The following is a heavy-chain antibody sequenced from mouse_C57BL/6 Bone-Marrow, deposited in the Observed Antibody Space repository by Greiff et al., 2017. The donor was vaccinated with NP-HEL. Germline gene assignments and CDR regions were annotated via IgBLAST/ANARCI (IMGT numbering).Heavy chain of an antibody. J-gene: IGHJ4*01. D-gene: IGHD2-2*01. CDR3: ARGLLWLRRRDYYAMDY. CDR2: IHPNSGST. Sequence: VQLQQPGAELVKPGASVKLSCKASGYTFTSYWMHWVKQRPGQGLEWIGMIHPNSGSTNYNEKFKSKATQTVDKSSSTAYMQLSSRSSEDSAVYYCARGLLWLRRRDYYAMDYWGQGTSVTVSS. V-gene: IGHV1-64*01. CDR1: GYTFTSYW.